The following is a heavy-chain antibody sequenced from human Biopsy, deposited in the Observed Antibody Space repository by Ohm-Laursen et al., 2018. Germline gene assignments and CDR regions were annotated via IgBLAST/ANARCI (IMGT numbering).Heavy chain of an antibody. CDR1: GGSIGGGEYY. CDR3: ARRGSGGRSFDY. D-gene: IGHD2-15*01. CDR2: ISDSGST. V-gene: IGHV4-30-4*08. J-gene: IGHJ4*02. Sequence: SQTLSLTCAVSGGSIGGGEYYWNWIRQPPGKGPEWIGDISDSGSTNYNPSLKSRVTISADTSKNQFSLKLGSVTVADTAVFYCARRGSGGRSFDYWGQGSLVTASS.